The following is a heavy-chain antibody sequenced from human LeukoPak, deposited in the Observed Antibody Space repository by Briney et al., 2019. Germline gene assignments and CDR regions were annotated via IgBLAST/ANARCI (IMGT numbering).Heavy chain of an antibody. CDR2: ISGSGGST. D-gene: IGHD3-10*01. Sequence: GGSLRLSCAASGFTFSSYAMSWVRQAPGKGLEWVSAISGSGGSTYYADSVKGRFTISRDNSKNTLYLQMNSLRAEDTAVYYCAKWPEYYYGSGSYYYAPDAFDIWGQRTLVTVSS. J-gene: IGHJ3*02. CDR1: GFTFSSYA. CDR3: AKWPEYYYGSGSYYYAPDAFDI. V-gene: IGHV3-23*01.